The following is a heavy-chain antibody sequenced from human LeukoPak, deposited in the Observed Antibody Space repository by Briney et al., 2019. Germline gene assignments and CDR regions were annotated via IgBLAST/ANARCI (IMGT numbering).Heavy chain of an antibody. V-gene: IGHV1-8*01. CDR1: GYTFTSYD. D-gene: IGHD3-22*01. CDR2: MNPNSGNT. CDR3: ARAFTHYDTFWWFDP. Sequence: ASVKVSCKASGYTFTSYDINWVRQATGQGLEWMGWMNPNSGNTGYAQKLQGRVTMTTDTSTSTAYMELRSLRSDDTAVYYCARAFTHYDTFWWFDPWGQGTLVTVSS. J-gene: IGHJ5*02.